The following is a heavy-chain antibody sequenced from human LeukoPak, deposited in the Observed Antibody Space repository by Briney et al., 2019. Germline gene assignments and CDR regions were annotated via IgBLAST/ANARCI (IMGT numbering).Heavy chain of an antibody. D-gene: IGHD5-12*01. CDR3: ARRTWLTDAFDI. CDR2: IKQDGSEK. Sequence: PGGSLRLSCAASGFTFSSYAMSWVRQAPGKGLEWVANIKQDGSEKYYVDSVKGRFTISRDNAKNSLYLQMNSLRAEDTAVYYCARRTWLTDAFDIWGQGTMVTVSS. V-gene: IGHV3-7*01. J-gene: IGHJ3*02. CDR1: GFTFSSYA.